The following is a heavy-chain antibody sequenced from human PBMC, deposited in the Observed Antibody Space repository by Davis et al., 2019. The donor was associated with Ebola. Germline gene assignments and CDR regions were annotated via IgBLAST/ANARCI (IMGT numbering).Heavy chain of an antibody. CDR1: GGSISSYY. CDR2: IYYSGST. Sequence: PSETLSLTCTVSGGSISSYYWSWIRQPPGKGLEWIGYIYYSGSTNYNPSLKSRVTISVDTSKNQFSLKLSSVTAADTAVYYCARAPNDNWFDPWGQGTLVTVSS. CDR3: ARAPNDNWFDP. J-gene: IGHJ5*02. D-gene: IGHD4/OR15-4a*01. V-gene: IGHV4-59*01.